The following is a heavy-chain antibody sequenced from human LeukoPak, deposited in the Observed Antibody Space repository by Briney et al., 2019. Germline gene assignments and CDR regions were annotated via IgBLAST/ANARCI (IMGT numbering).Heavy chain of an antibody. D-gene: IGHD3-22*01. Sequence: GGSLRLSCAASGFSLNNAWMSWVRQAPGKGLEWVGRIKSKTDGETIDYAAPVRGRSTISRDDSKNMVYLVMNNLKTEDTAVYYCTTSYYDSSGFRAWGRGTLVTVSS. CDR2: IKSKTDGETI. CDR3: TTSYYDSSGFRA. CDR1: GFSLNNAW. V-gene: IGHV3-15*01. J-gene: IGHJ4*02.